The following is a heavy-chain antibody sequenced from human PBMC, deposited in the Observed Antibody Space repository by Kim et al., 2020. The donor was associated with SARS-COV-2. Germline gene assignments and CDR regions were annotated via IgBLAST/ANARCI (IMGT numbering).Heavy chain of an antibody. CDR2: IKSKTDGGTT. V-gene: IGHV3-15*01. Sequence: GGSLRLSCAASGFTFSNAWMSWVRQAPGKGLEWVGRIKSKTDGGTTDYAAPVKGRFTISRDDSKNTLYLQMNSLKTEDTAVYYCTTDPLPTDCGGDCYSPFDYWGQGTLVTVSS. CDR1: GFTFSNAW. D-gene: IGHD2-21*01. J-gene: IGHJ4*02. CDR3: TTDPLPTDCGGDCYSPFDY.